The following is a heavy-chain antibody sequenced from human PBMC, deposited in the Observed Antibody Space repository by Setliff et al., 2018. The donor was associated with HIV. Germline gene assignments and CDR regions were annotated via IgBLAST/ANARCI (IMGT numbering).Heavy chain of an antibody. D-gene: IGHD1-1*01. J-gene: IGHJ6*03. V-gene: IGHV1-46*01. CDR1: GYTFTSDY. CDR3: ATLEEYYYYMDV. Sequence: ASVKVSCKASGYTFTSDYIHWVRQAPGQGLEWMGIINPAGNPTSYAQKFQGRLTMTRDNSKNTLYLQMNSLRAEDTAVYYCATLEEYYYYMDVWGKGTTVTVSS. CDR2: INPAGNPT.